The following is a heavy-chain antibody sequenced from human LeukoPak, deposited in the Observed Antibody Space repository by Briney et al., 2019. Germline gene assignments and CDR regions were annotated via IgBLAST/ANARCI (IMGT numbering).Heavy chain of an antibody. CDR2: ISYGGSNE. J-gene: IGHJ4*02. CDR3: ARVHSSDWSSIDY. D-gene: IGHD6-19*01. CDR1: GFSFSGYA. V-gene: IGHV3-30-3*01. Sequence: PGRSLRLSCAASGFSFSGYAMHWVRQAPGKGLEWVALISYGGSNEYYADSVKGRFTISRDSSKNTLYLQVNSLRPEDTAVYYCARVHSSDWSSIDYWGQGTLVTVSS.